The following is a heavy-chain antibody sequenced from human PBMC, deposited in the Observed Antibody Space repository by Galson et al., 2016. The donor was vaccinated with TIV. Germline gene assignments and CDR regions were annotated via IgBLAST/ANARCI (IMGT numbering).Heavy chain of an antibody. Sequence: SETLSLTCTVSGGSISSSTNYWGWIRQPPGKGLEWIGSIYYSGSTSYNPSLESRVTISVDTSKNQFSLKLSSVTAADTAVYYCATGGQGFGTFDYWGQGTLITVSS. D-gene: IGHD3-16*01. CDR1: GGSISSSTNY. CDR3: ATGGQGFGTFDY. J-gene: IGHJ4*02. V-gene: IGHV4-39*01. CDR2: IYYSGST.